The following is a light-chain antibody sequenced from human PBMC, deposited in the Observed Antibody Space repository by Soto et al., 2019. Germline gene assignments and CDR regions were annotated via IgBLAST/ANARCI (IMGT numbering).Light chain of an antibody. CDR2: EAS. CDR3: CSYAGSSTYYV. J-gene: IGLJ1*01. V-gene: IGLV2-23*01. CDR1: SSDVGSYNL. Sequence: QSALTQPASVSGSPGQSITISCTGTSSDVGSYNLVSWYQQHPGKAPKLMIYEASKRPSGVSNRFSGSKSGNAASLTISGLQAEDEADYYCCSYAGSSTYYVFVTGTKVTVL.